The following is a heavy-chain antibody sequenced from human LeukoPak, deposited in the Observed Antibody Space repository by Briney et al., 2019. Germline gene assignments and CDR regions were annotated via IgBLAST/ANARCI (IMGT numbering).Heavy chain of an antibody. CDR1: GFTFSSYW. CDR2: IKQDGSEK. CDR3: ARDTAAGLYYFDY. Sequence: GGSLRLSCAASGFTFSSYWMSWVRQAPGKGLEWVANIKQDGSEKYYVDSVKGRFTISRDNAKNSLYLQMNSLRAEDTAVYYCARDTAAGLYYFDYWGQGALVTVSS. V-gene: IGHV3-7*01. D-gene: IGHD6-13*01. J-gene: IGHJ4*02.